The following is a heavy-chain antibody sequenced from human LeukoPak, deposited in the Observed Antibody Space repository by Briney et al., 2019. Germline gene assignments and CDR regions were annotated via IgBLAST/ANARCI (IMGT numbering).Heavy chain of an antibody. J-gene: IGHJ4*02. Sequence: SQTLSLTCTVSGASISSYYWSWIRQPPGKGLEWNGYIYYSRSTNYNPSLKSRVTISVDTSKNQFSLKLSSVTAADTAVYYCARESSSGWYESGVWGQGTLVTVSS. D-gene: IGHD6-19*01. CDR2: IYYSRST. CDR3: ARESSSGWYESGV. CDR1: GASISSYY. V-gene: IGHV4-59*01.